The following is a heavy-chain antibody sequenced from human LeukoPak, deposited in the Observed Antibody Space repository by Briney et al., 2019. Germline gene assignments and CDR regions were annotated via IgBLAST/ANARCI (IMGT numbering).Heavy chain of an antibody. D-gene: IGHD4-17*01. V-gene: IGHV3-9*01. CDR1: GFTFDDYA. J-gene: IGHJ4*02. CDR2: ISWNSGSI. CDR3: AKDINDYGDYYFGY. Sequence: PGRSLRLSCAASGFTFDDYAMHWVRQAPGKGLEWVSGISWNSGSIGYADSVKGRFTISRDNAKNSLYLQMNSLRAEDTALYYCAKDINDYGDYYFGYWGQGTLVTVSS.